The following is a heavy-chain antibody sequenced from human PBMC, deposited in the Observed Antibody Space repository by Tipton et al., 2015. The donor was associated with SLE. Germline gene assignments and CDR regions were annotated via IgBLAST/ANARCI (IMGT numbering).Heavy chain of an antibody. CDR3: ARASWDHRGSGSFSDY. J-gene: IGHJ4*02. CDR2: IYQDGST. Sequence: TLSLTCTVSGYSISSGYFWGWVRQPPGKGLEWIGTIYQDGSTYYNPSLKSRVTISLDMSRKQFSLILSSVSAADTAVYYCARASWDHRGSGSFSDYWGQGKLVTVSS. V-gene: IGHV4-38-2*02. D-gene: IGHD3-10*01. CDR1: GYSISSGYF.